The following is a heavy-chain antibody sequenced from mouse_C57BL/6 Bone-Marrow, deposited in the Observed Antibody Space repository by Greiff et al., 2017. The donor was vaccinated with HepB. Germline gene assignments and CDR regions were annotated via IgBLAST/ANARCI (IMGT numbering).Heavy chain of an antibody. CDR1: GFTFSDFY. V-gene: IGHV7-1*01. J-gene: IGHJ4*01. Sequence: EVKLMESGGGLVQSGRSLRLSCATSGFTFSDFYMEWVRQAPGKGLEWIAASRNKANDYTTEYSASVKGRFIVSRDTSQSILYLQMNALRAEDTAIYYCARDAGHPYAMDYWGQGTSVTVSS. D-gene: IGHD3-1*01. CDR2: SRNKANDYTT. CDR3: ARDAGHPYAMDY.